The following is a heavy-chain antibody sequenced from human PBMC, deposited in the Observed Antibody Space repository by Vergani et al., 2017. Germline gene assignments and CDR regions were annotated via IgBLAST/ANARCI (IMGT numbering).Heavy chain of an antibody. V-gene: IGHV1-69-2*01. Sequence: EVQLVQSGAEVKKPGATVKISCKVSGYTFIDYYMHWVQQPPGKGLEWMGLVDPKDGETIYAEKFQGRVTITADTSTDTAYIQLSSLRSDDTAVYYCASGGRRWLQTFDYWGQGTLVTVSS. D-gene: IGHD5-24*01. CDR3: ASGGRRWLQTFDY. J-gene: IGHJ4*02. CDR2: VDPKDGET. CDR1: GYTFIDYY.